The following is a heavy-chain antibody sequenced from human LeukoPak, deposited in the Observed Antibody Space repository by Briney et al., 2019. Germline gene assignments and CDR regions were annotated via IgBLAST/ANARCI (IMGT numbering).Heavy chain of an antibody. CDR1: GYTLTELS. CDR3: ARVKRGGYPDY. J-gene: IGHJ4*02. CDR2: FDPEDGET. Sequence: ASVKVSCKVSGYTLTELSMHWVRQAPGKGLEWMGGFDPEDGETIYAQKFQGRVTMTRDTSTSTVYMELSSLRSEDTAVYYCARVKRGGYPDYWGQGTLVTVSS. D-gene: IGHD5-12*01. V-gene: IGHV1-24*01.